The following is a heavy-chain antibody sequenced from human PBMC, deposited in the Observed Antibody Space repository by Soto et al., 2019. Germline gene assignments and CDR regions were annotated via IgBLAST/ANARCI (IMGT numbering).Heavy chain of an antibody. V-gene: IGHV1-69*13. CDR3: ARETFIGTYYYDSSGYPAHYYFDY. Sequence: SVKVSCKASGGTFSSYAISWVRQAPGQGLEWMGGIIPIFGTANYAQKFQGRVTITADESTSTAYMELSSLRSEDTAVYYCARETFIGTYYYDSSGYPAHYYFDYWGQGTLVTVSS. J-gene: IGHJ4*02. CDR1: GGTFSSYA. D-gene: IGHD3-22*01. CDR2: IIPIFGTA.